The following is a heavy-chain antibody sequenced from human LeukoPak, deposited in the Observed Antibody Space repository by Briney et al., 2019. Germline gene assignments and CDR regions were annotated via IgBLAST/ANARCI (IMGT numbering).Heavy chain of an antibody. J-gene: IGHJ4*02. CDR2: IYYSGST. CDR1: GGSFSGHY. D-gene: IGHD6-19*01. V-gene: IGHV4-59*04. CDR3: ASGSHYGYSSGWLYY. Sequence: PSETLSLTCAVSGGSFSGHYWSWIRQPPGKGLEWIGSIYYSGSTYYNPSLKSRVTISVDTSKNQFSLRLNSVTAADTAVYYCASGSHYGYSSGWLYYWGQGTLVTVSS.